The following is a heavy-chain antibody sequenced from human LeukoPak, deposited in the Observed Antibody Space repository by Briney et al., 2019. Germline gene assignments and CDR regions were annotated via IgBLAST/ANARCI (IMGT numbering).Heavy chain of an antibody. CDR2: IKSDGSST. CDR3: ARVGAVAGGFDI. J-gene: IGHJ3*02. D-gene: IGHD6-19*01. Sequence: GGSLRLSCAASGFIFSSYWMHWVRKAPGKGLVWVSRIKSDGSSTSYADSVKGRFTISRDNAKNTLHLQMNSLRAEDTAVYYCARVGAVAGGFDIWGQGTMVTVSS. CDR1: GFIFSSYW. V-gene: IGHV3-74*01.